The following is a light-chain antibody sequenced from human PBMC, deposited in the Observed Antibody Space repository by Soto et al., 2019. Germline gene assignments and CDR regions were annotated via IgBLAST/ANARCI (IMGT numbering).Light chain of an antibody. CDR1: SSDVGGYNY. Sequence: QSVLTQPRSVSGSPGQSVTISCTGTSSDVGGYNYVSWYQQHPGKAPKLMICDVSKRPSGVPDRLSGSKSGNTASLTISGLQAEDEADYYCCSYAGSYTVLFGGGTKLTVL. CDR2: DVS. CDR3: CSYAGSYTVL. J-gene: IGLJ2*01. V-gene: IGLV2-11*01.